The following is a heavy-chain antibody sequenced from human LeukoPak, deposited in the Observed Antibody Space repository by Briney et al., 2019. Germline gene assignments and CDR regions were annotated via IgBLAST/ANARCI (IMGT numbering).Heavy chain of an antibody. Sequence: GGSLRLSCAASGFIFSTYAMSWVRQAPGKGLEWVSTISGSGGSTYYADSVKGRFTISRDNSKNTLYLQMNSLRAEDTAVYYCAKERSCIYDVYRGVLDYWGQGTLVTVSS. D-gene: IGHD2-8*01. CDR3: AKERSCIYDVYRGVLDY. CDR1: GFIFSTYA. V-gene: IGHV3-23*01. CDR2: ISGSGGST. J-gene: IGHJ4*02.